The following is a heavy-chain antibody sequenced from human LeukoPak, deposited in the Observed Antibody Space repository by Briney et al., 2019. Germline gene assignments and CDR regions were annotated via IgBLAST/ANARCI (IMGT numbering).Heavy chain of an antibody. J-gene: IGHJ4*02. V-gene: IGHV4-39*01. CDR1: GGSISSSSYY. Sequence: PSEILSLTCTVSGGSISSSSYYWGWIRQPPGKGLEWIGSIYYSGSTYYNPSLKSRVTISVDTSKNQFSLKLSSVTAADTAVYYCASLTPGIAAWFDYWGQGTLVTVSS. CDR2: IYYSGST. D-gene: IGHD6-25*01. CDR3: ASLTPGIAAWFDY.